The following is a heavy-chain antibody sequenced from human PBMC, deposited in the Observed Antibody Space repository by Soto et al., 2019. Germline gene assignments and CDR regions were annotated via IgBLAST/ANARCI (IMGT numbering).Heavy chain of an antibody. V-gene: IGHV3-73*01. D-gene: IGHD3-10*01. CDR1: GFIFSASA. J-gene: IGHJ6*02. CDR2: IRSKANNYAT. CDR3: TVSGAHYYYTLDA. Sequence: EVQLVESGGGLVQPGGSLKLSCAASGFIFSASAVHWVRQASGNGLEWIGRIRSKANNYATGYAASVNGRFTISRDDSKNTAYLQVNSLKTEDTAVYYCTVSGAHYYYTLDAWDQGTSVTVSS.